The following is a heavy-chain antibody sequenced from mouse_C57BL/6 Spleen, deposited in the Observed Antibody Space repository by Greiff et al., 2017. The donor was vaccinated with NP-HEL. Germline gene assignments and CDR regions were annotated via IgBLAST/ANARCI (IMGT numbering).Heavy chain of an antibody. J-gene: IGHJ4*01. CDR1: GFTFSSYG. D-gene: IGHD3-2*02. CDR3: AKHRTAQAHDYAMDY. V-gene: IGHV5-6*01. Sequence: EVHLVESGGDLVKPGGSLKLSCAASGFTFSSYGMSWVRQTPDKRLEWVATISSGGSYTYYPDSVKGRFTISRDNAKNTLYLQMSTLKSEDTAMYYCAKHRTAQAHDYAMDYWGQGTSVTVSS. CDR2: ISSGGSYT.